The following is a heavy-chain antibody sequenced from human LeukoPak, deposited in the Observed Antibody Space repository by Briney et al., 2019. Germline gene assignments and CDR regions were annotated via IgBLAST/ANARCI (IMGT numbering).Heavy chain of an antibody. V-gene: IGHV4-30-2*01. CDR3: ARGYYYDSSGYYYLDS. D-gene: IGHD3-22*01. J-gene: IGHJ4*02. Sequence: SETLSLTCAVSGGSISSGGYSWSWIRQPPGKGLEWIGYIYYSGSTYYNPSLKSRVTISVDTSKNQFSLKLSSVTAADTAVYYCARGYYYDSSGYYYLDSWGQGTLVTVSS. CDR2: IYYSGST. CDR1: GGSISSGGYS.